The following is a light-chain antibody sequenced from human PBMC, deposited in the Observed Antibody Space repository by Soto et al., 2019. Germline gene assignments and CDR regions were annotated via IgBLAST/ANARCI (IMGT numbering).Light chain of an antibody. Sequence: IQLTQSPSSLSASVGDRVTITCRASQGISSYLAWYQQKPGKAPKILISAASTLQSGVPSRFSGSGSGTDFTLTISSLQPEDFATYYCQQLSSYPITFGQGTRLEIK. V-gene: IGKV1-9*01. J-gene: IGKJ5*01. CDR3: QQLSSYPIT. CDR1: QGISSY. CDR2: AAS.